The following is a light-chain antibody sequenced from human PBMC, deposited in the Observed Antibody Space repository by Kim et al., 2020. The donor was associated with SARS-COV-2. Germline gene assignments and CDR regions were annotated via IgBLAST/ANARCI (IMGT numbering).Light chain of an antibody. CDR3: SSYTSSTTRV. CDR2: DVS. CDR1: SSDVGGYNY. V-gene: IGLV2-14*03. Sequence: QSALTQPASVSGSPGQSITISCTGTSSDVGGYNYVSWYQQHPGKAPILMIHDVSHRPSGVSNRFSGSKSGNTASLTISGLQAEDEADYYCSSYTSSTTRVFGTGTKVTVL. J-gene: IGLJ1*01.